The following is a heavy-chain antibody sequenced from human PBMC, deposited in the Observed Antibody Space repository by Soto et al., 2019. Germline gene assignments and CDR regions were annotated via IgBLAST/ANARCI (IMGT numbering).Heavy chain of an antibody. CDR2: ISYDGSNK. CDR1: GFTFSSYG. D-gene: IGHD5-12*01. V-gene: IGHV3-30*03. CDR3: ARDRDGYNFAFDI. Sequence: GGSLRLSCAASGFTFSSYGMHWVRQAPGKGLEWVAVISYDGSNKYYADSVKGRFTISRDNSKNTLYLQMNSLRAEDTAVYYCARDRDGYNFAFDIWGQGTMVTVSS. J-gene: IGHJ3*02.